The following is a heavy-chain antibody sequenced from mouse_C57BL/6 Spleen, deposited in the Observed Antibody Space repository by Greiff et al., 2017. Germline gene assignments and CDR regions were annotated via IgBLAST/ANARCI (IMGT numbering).Heavy chain of an antibody. V-gene: IGHV5-6*01. CDR2: ISSGGSYP. Sequence: EVKLMEPGGDLVKPGGSLKLSCAASGFTFSSYGMSWVRPTPDQRLEWVATISSGGSYPYSPDSVKGRFTLPIDNATNPLYLQMSSMKSEDTAMYYYSRHDTVIASYGYIDVWGTGTTVTVSS. CDR1: GFTFSSYG. CDR3: SRHDTVIASYGYIDV. D-gene: IGHD1-1*01. J-gene: IGHJ1*03.